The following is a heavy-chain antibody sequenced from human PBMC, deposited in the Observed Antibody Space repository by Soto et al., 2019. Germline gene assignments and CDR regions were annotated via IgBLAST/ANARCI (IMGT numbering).Heavy chain of an antibody. D-gene: IGHD2-21*02. CDR2: SFYSGST. CDR1: GGSLSSSSW. CDR3: VHHGGVRYCNDF. Sequence: PSETLSLTCAVSGGSLSSSSWWSWVRQPPGKTLERLGGSFYSGSTKYNTSRNSRVTISSDQSKNDLSLRLSSVTAADTAVYYCVHHGGVRYCNDFWGQGMLVTVSS. J-gene: IGHJ4*02. V-gene: IGHV4-4*02.